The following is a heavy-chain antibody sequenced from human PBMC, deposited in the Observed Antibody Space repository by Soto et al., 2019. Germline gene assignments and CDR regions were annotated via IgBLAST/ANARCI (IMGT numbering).Heavy chain of an antibody. CDR3: ARFVGAVAGYYYYGMDV. V-gene: IGHV4-59*01. CDR2: IYYSGST. D-gene: IGHD6-19*01. CDR1: GGSISSYY. Sequence: SETLSLTCTVSGGSISSYYWSWIRQPPGKGLEWIGYIYYSGSTNYNPSLKSRVTISVDTSKNQFSLKLSSVTAADTAVYYCARFVGAVAGYYYYGMDVWGQGTTVTVSS. J-gene: IGHJ6*02.